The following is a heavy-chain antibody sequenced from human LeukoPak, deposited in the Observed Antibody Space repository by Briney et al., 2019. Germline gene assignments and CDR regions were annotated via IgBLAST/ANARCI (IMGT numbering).Heavy chain of an antibody. Sequence: PSGTLSLTCDVSGGSISRTNWWSWVRQSPVQGLEWIGEISLSGHTNYNPSLQSRVTMSLDESKNQVSLDLASVTDADTAVYYCSRESGAFSPFGYWGQGTLVTVHS. J-gene: IGHJ4*02. CDR3: SRESGAFSPFGY. CDR1: GGSISRTNW. V-gene: IGHV4-4*02. CDR2: ISLSGHT. D-gene: IGHD1-26*01.